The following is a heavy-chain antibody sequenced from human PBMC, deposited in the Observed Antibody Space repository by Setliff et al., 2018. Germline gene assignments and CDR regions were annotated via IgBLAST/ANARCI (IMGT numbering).Heavy chain of an antibody. J-gene: IGHJ5*02. D-gene: IGHD1-26*01. CDR3: ARVGSKPQLGWFDP. V-gene: IGHV3-7*01. CDR2: IKQDGSEK. Sequence: GGSLRLSCAASGFTFSAHGMHWVRQAPGKGLEWVANIKQDGSEKYYVDSVKGRFTISRDNARNTLYLQMNSLTAEDTAVYYCARVGSKPQLGWFDPWGQGTLVTVSS. CDR1: GFTFSAHG.